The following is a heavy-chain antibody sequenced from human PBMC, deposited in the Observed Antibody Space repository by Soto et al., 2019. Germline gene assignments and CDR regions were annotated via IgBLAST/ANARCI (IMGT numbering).Heavy chain of an antibody. Sequence: TGGSLRLSCAASGFTFSSYDMHWVRQATGKGLEWVSAIGTAGDTYYPGSVKGRFTISRENAKNSLYLQMNSLRAGDTAVYYCARGGNRPNAFDIWGQGTMVTVSS. CDR1: GFTFSSYD. D-gene: IGHD4-4*01. CDR2: IGTAGDT. V-gene: IGHV3-13*01. CDR3: ARGGNRPNAFDI. J-gene: IGHJ3*02.